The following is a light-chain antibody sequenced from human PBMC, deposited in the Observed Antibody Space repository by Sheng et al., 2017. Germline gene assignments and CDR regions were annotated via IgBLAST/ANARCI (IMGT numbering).Light chain of an antibody. CDR1: SGDVGSYNL. J-gene: IGLJ1*01. CDR2: EVT. V-gene: IGLV2-23*02. CDR3: CSYTTSSTYV. Sequence: QSALTQPASVSGSPGQSITISCTGTSGDVGSYNLVSWYQQCPDKAPKLMIYEVTKRPSGVSNRFSGSKSGNTASLTISGLQADDEAYYYCCSYTTSSTYVFGTGAKVTVL.